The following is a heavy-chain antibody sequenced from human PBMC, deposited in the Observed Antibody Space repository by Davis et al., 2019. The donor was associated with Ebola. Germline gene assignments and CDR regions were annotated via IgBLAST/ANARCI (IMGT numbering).Heavy chain of an antibody. V-gene: IGHV3-33*01. J-gene: IGHJ4*02. CDR1: GFTFSSYG. Sequence: GESLKISCAASGFTFSSYGMHWVRQAPGKGLEWVAVIWYDGSNKYYADSVKGRFTISRDNSKNTLYLQMNSLRAEDTAVYYCARVEESGAPDYWGQGTLVTVSS. CDR3: ARVEESGAPDY. CDR2: IWYDGSNK. D-gene: IGHD1-1*01.